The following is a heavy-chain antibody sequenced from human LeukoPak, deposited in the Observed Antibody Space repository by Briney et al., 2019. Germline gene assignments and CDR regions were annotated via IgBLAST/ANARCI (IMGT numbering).Heavy chain of an antibody. CDR2: IIPIFGTA. J-gene: IGHJ2*01. Sequence: SVKVSCKASGGTFSSYAISWVRQAPGQGLEWMGGIIPIFGTANYAQKFQGRVTITTDESTSTAYMELSSLRSEDTAVYYCARGPVDYYDLWSSSGYFDLWGRGTLVTVSS. CDR1: GGTFSSYA. D-gene: IGHD3-3*01. V-gene: IGHV1-69*05. CDR3: ARGPVDYYDLWSSSGYFDL.